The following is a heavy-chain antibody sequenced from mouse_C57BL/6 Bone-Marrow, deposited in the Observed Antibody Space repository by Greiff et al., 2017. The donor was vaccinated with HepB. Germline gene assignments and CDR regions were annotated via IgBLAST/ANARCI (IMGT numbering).Heavy chain of an antibody. CDR2: ISDGGSYT. J-gene: IGHJ1*03. CDR1: GFTFSSYA. Sequence: EVQVVESGGGLVKPGGSLKLSCAASGFTFSSYAMSWVRQTPEKRLEWVATISDGGSYTYYPDNVKGRFTISRDNAKNNLYLQMSHLKSEDTAMYYCARSTGTYFDVWGTGTTVTVSS. CDR3: ARSTGTYFDV. D-gene: IGHD4-1*02. V-gene: IGHV5-4*01.